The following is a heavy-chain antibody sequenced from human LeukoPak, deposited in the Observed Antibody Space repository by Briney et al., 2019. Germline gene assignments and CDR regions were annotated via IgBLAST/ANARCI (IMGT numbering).Heavy chain of an antibody. D-gene: IGHD3-10*01. CDR1: GYTFTSYG. CDR3: ARDWGPYYYGSGSYPDAFDI. Sequence: ASVKVSCKASGYTFTSYGISWVRQAPGQGLEWMGWISAYNGNTNYAQKLQGRVTMTTDTSTSTAYMELRSLRSDDTAVCYCARDWGPYYYGSGSYPDAFDIWGQGTMVTVSS. V-gene: IGHV1-18*01. CDR2: ISAYNGNT. J-gene: IGHJ3*02.